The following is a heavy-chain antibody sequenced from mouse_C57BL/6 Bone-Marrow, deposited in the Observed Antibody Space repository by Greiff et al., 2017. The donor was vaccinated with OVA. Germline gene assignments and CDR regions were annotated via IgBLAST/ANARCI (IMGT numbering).Heavy chain of an antibody. Sequence: SGAELVRPGASVTLSCKASGYTFTDYEMHWVKQTPVHGLEWIGAIDPETGGTAYNQKFKGKATLTVDTSSSTAYMQLSSLTSEDSAVYYCAREGVFITTVVEDYWGQGTTLTVSS. V-gene: IGHV1-15*01. D-gene: IGHD1-1*01. J-gene: IGHJ2*01. CDR1: GYTFTDYE. CDR3: AREGVFITTVVEDY. CDR2: IDPETGGT.